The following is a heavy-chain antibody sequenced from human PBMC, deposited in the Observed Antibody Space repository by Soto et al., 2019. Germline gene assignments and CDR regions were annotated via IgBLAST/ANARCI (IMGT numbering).Heavy chain of an antibody. D-gene: IGHD3-3*01. CDR2: IYYSGST. V-gene: IGHV4-31*03. CDR1: GGSISSGGYY. CDR3: ARSDYYDFWSGYHGYWFDP. Sequence: PSETLSLTCTVSGGSISSGGYYWSWIRQHPGKGLEWIGYIYYSGSTYYNPSLKSRVTISVDTSKNQFSLQLSSVTAVDTAVYYCARSDYYDFWSGYHGYWFDPWGQGTLVTVSS. J-gene: IGHJ5*02.